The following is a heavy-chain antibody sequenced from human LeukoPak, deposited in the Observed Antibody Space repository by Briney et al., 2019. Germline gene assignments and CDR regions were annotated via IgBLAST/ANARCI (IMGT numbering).Heavy chain of an antibody. D-gene: IGHD4-23*01. Sequence: ETLSLTCTVSGGSISSRSYYWGWPRQPPGKELEWIGSIYYSGETHYNPSLHSRVVMSVDTSNNHFSLKLTSVTAPDTAVYYCARTVGTHRFDYWGQGTLVTVSS. J-gene: IGHJ4*02. CDR2: IYYSGET. CDR3: ARTVGTHRFDY. V-gene: IGHV4-39*02. CDR1: GGSISSRSYY.